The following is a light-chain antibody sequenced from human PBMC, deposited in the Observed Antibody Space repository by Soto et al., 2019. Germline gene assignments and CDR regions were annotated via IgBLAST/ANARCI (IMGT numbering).Light chain of an antibody. CDR1: QSVSSSY. CDR2: GAS. Sequence: EIVLTQSPGTLSLSPGERATLSCRASQSVSSSYLAWYQQKPGQAPRLLIYGASSKPTGIPDRFSGSGSGIDFTLTISRLEPEYFAVYYCQQYGSSRTFGKGTKVEIK. CDR3: QQYGSSRT. V-gene: IGKV3-20*01. J-gene: IGKJ1*01.